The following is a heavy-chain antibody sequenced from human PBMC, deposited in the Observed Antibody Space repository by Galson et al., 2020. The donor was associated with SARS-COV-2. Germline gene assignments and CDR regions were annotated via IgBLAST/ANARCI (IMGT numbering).Heavy chain of an antibody. CDR1: GFTFSSYG. V-gene: IGHV3-33*01. CDR3: ASSESPYYGMDV. D-gene: IGHD3-10*01. J-gene: IGHJ6*02. Sequence: PGGSLRLSCAASGFTFSSYGMHWVRQAPGKGLEWVAVIWYDGSNKYYADSVKGRFTISRDNSKNTLYLQMNSLRAEDTAVYYCASSESPYYGMDVWGQGTTVTVSS. CDR2: IWYDGSNK.